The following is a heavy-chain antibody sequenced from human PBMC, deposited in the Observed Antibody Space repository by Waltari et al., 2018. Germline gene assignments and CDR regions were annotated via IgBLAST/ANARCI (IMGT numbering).Heavy chain of an antibody. CDR1: GFTFRPYA. D-gene: IGHD3-10*01. J-gene: IGHJ6*02. Sequence: VQVVESGGGLVQPGGSLGLSCSSSGFTFRPYAMGWVRQVPGKGLQWVSGIGDSGRKTYYTESVKGRFTISRDNSKNMVYLQMNSLRDEDTAIYYCAKDKSNSEFYYHGMDVWGRGTTVTVSS. CDR2: IGDSGRKT. V-gene: IGHV3-23*04. CDR3: AKDKSNSEFYYHGMDV.